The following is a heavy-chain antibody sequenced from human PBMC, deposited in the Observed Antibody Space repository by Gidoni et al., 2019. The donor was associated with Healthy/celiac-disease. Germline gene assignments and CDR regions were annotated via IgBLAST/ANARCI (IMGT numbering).Heavy chain of an antibody. J-gene: IGHJ4*02. CDR1: GFTFSSYA. CDR2: SSGSGGST. Sequence: EVQLLESGGGLVKPGGSLRLSCAASGFTFSSYAMSWVRQAPGKGLGWVSASSGSGGSTYYADSVKGRFTISRDNSKNTLYLQMNSLRAEDTAVYYCAKDKVVPAAIFDYWGQGTLVTVSS. CDR3: AKDKVVPAAIFDY. V-gene: IGHV3-23*01. D-gene: IGHD2-2*01.